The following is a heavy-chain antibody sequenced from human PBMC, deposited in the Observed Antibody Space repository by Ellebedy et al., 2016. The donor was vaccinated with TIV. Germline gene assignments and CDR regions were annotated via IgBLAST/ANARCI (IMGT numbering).Heavy chain of an antibody. V-gene: IGHV3-7*01. CDR3: HAPPEV. CDR1: GFTFSSYW. J-gene: IGHJ3*01. Sequence: GESLKISCAASGFTFSSYWMTWVRQAPGKGLEWVATIKSDGNEKNYVDSVKGRFSISRDNAKNSVTLQMSSLRAEDSAVYYCHAPPEVWGQGTTVTVSS. CDR2: IKSDGNEK.